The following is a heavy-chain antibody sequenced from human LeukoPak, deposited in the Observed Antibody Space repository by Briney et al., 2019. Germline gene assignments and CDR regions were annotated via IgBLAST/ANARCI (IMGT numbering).Heavy chain of an antibody. Sequence: GRSLRLSCAASGFTFSSYAMSWVRQAPGKGLEWVSAISGSVGSTYYADSAKGRFTIHRDNSKNTLELQMNCLRAEDTAVYYCAKGGPHCSSTSCYVFGSSWYPGDAFDIWGQGTMVTVSS. J-gene: IGHJ3*02. CDR1: GFTFSSYA. CDR3: AKGGPHCSSTSCYVFGSSWYPGDAFDI. V-gene: IGHV3-23*01. D-gene: IGHD2-2*01. CDR2: ISGSVGST.